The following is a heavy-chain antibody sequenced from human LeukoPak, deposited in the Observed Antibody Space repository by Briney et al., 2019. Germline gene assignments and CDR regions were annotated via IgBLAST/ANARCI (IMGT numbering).Heavy chain of an antibody. V-gene: IGHV3-30-3*01. CDR2: ISYDGSNK. Sequence: SGGSLRLSCAASGFTFSSYAMHWVRQAPGKGLEWVAVISYDGSNKYYADSVKGRFTISRDNSKNTLYLQMNSLRAEDTAVYYCATDQGYSGARNNWFDPWGQGTLVTVSS. J-gene: IGHJ5*02. CDR3: ATDQGYSGARNNWFDP. CDR1: GFTFSSYA. D-gene: IGHD1-26*01.